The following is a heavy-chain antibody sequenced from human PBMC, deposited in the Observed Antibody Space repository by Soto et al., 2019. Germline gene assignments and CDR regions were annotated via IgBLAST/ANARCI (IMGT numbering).Heavy chain of an antibody. CDR3: ATLYYAGCLKQCWDRDY. J-gene: IGHJ4*02. CDR1: GGSISSSSYY. D-gene: IGHD3-16*01. Sequence: PSETLSLTCTVSGGSISSSSYYWGWIRQPPGKGLEWIGSIYYSGSTYYNPSLKSRVTISVDTSKNQFSLKLSSVTAADTAVYYCATLYYAGCLKQCWDRDYWGQGTLVNVS. V-gene: IGHV4-39*01. CDR2: IYYSGST.